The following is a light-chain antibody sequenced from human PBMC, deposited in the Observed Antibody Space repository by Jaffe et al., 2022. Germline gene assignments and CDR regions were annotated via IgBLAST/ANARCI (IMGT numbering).Light chain of an antibody. CDR2: AAS. CDR3: QQSYSLFT. J-gene: IGKJ3*01. Sequence: DIQMTQSPSSLSASVGDRVTITCRASQSISSYLNWYQQKPGKAPKLLIYAASSLQSGVPSRFSGSGSGTDFTLTISSLQPEDFATYYCQQSYSLFTFGPGTKVDIK. V-gene: IGKV1-39*01. CDR1: QSISSY.